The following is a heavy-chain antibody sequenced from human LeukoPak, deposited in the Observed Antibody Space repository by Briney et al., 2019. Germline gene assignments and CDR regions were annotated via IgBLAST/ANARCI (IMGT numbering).Heavy chain of an antibody. CDR2: IYHSGST. CDR1: GGSISSGGYS. Sequence: SETLSLTCAVSGGSISSGGYSWSWVQQPPGEGLEWVGYIYHSGSTYYNPSLQSRVTISLDRSKNQFSLKLSSMTAADTAVYYCASGNTGYDRDSFDIWGQGTMVTGSS. CDR3: ASGNTGYDRDSFDI. D-gene: IGHD5-12*01. J-gene: IGHJ3*02. V-gene: IGHV4-30-2*01.